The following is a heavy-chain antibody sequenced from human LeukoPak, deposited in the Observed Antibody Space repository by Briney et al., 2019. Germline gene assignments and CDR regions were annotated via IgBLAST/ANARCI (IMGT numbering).Heavy chain of an antibody. CDR2: IYYSGST. J-gene: IGHJ5*02. CDR1: GGSISSYY. V-gene: IGHV4-59*12. Sequence: SETLSLTCTVSGGSISSYYWNWIRQPPGKGLEWIGYIYYSGSTNYNPSLKSRVTISVDTSKSQFSLKLSSVTAADTAVYYCARDYYGSGSRYNWFDPWGQGTLVTVSS. CDR3: ARDYYGSGSRYNWFDP. D-gene: IGHD3-10*01.